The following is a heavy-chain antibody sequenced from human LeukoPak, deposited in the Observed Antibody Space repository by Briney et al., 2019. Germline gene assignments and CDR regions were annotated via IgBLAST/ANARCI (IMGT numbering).Heavy chain of an antibody. CDR1: GFTFSSSW. V-gene: IGHV3-74*01. Sequence: GGSLRLSCAASGFTFSSSWMHWVRQAPGKGLVWVPRITRDGSSTTYADSVKGRFTTSRDNAKNTLYPQMDSLRDDDTAVYYCARDPGYESWSPFWGGMDVWGNGTTVIVSS. CDR3: ARDPGYESWSPFWGGMDV. CDR2: ITRDGSST. J-gene: IGHJ6*04. D-gene: IGHD3-16*01.